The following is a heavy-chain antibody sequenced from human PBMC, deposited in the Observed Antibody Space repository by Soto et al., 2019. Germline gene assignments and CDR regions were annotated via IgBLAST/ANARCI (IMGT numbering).Heavy chain of an antibody. J-gene: IGHJ4*02. CDR2: IIPIFGTA. CDR3: ARGTQERYYGSGSYGDYFDY. D-gene: IGHD3-10*01. Sequence: QVQLVQSGAEVKKPGSSVKVSCKASGGTFSSYAISWVRQAPGQGLEWMGGIIPIFGTANYAQKFQGRVTITADESTSTAYMELSSLRSEDTAVYYCARGTQERYYGSGSYGDYFDYWGQGTLVTVSS. CDR1: GGTFSSYA. V-gene: IGHV1-69*01.